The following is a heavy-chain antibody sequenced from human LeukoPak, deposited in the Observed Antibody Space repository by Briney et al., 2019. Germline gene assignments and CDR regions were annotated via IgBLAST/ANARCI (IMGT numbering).Heavy chain of an antibody. V-gene: IGHV3-23*01. D-gene: IGHD1-1*01. J-gene: IGHJ3*02. Sequence: PGGSLRLSCAASGFTFSSYAMSWVRQAPGNGLEWVSAISGSGGGTYYADSVKGRFTISRDNSKNTLYLQMNSLRAEDTAVYYCARRAYNWGAFDIWGQGTMVTVSS. CDR3: ARRAYNWGAFDI. CDR2: ISGSGGGT. CDR1: GFTFSSYA.